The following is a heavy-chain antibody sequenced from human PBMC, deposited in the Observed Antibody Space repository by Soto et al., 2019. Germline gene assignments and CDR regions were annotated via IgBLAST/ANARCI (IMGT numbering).Heavy chain of an antibody. CDR1: GYSFTGYY. Sequence: QVQLVQSGAEVKKPGASVKVSCKASGYSFTGYYMHWARRAPGQGLEWMGWINPTSGGTNFARKFQGRVTMTRDTSISTAYMDMISLRSDDTAVYYCARGGSERVVLAALPELDSWGQGTLVTVSS. D-gene: IGHD2-15*01. CDR3: ARGGSERVVLAALPELDS. CDR2: INPTSGGT. V-gene: IGHV1-2*02. J-gene: IGHJ4*02.